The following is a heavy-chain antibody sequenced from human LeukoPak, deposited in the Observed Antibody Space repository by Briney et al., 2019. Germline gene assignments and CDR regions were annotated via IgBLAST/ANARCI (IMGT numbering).Heavy chain of an antibody. Sequence: PGGSLRLSCAASGFTFSSYEMTWVRQAPGKGLEWVSYISGSASKIYYADSVKGRFTISRDNAKNSLYLQMNSLRAEDTAVYYCARGGSGYYQVDYWGQGTLVTVSS. J-gene: IGHJ4*02. CDR1: GFTFSSYE. CDR3: ARGGSGYYQVDY. CDR2: ISGSASKI. V-gene: IGHV3-48*03. D-gene: IGHD3-22*01.